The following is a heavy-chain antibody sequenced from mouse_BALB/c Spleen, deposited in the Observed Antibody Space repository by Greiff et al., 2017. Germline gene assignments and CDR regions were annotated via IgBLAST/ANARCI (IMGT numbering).Heavy chain of an antibody. Sequence: EVQLVESGPELVKPGASVKMSCKASGYTFTSYVMHWVKQKPGQGLEWIGYINPYNDGTKYNEKFKGKATLTSDKSSSTAYMELSSLTSEDSAVYYCATITTVVADYAMDYWGQGTSVTVSS. J-gene: IGHJ4*01. CDR3: ATITTVVADYAMDY. D-gene: IGHD1-1*01. V-gene: IGHV1-14*01. CDR2: INPYNDGT. CDR1: GYTFTSYV.